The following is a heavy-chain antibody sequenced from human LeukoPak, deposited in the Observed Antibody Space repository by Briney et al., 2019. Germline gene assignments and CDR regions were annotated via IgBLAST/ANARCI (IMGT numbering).Heavy chain of an antibody. J-gene: IGHJ3*02. CDR3: ARADGDYVYDAFDI. CDR1: GFTFSSYT. V-gene: IGHV3-30-3*01. Sequence: GGSLRLSCGASGFTFSSYTMHWVRQAPGEGLEWVALIISNDGSETYYAHSVKGRFTISRDNFNNTVYLQMNSLRADDTATYYCARADGDYVYDAFDIWDQGTTVTVSS. D-gene: IGHD4-17*01. CDR2: IISNDGSET.